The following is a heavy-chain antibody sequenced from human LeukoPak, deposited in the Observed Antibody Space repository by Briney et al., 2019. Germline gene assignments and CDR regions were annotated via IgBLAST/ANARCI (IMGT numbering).Heavy chain of an antibody. CDR2: IDNSGFHI. J-gene: IGHJ4*02. D-gene: IGHD3-10*01. Sequence: GGSLRLSCAASGFSFSKYDLNWVRRAPGKGLEWISAIDNSGFHIYYADSVKGRFTISRDNSKNTLYLQMNSLKAEDTAVYYCAKESGYSSGWDYFDSWGRGTLVTVSS. V-gene: IGHV3-23*05. CDR3: AKESGYSSGWDYFDS. CDR1: GFSFSKYD.